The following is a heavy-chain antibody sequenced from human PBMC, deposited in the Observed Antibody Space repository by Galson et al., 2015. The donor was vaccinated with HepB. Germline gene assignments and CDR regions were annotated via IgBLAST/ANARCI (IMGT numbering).Heavy chain of an antibody. CDR2: IYSSGST. V-gene: IGHV4-4*07. D-gene: IGHD1-14*01. CDR1: ADPMNDYS. CDR3: ARGDRFWVTTGPSFFDS. J-gene: IGHJ4*02. Sequence: TVSADPMNDYSWTWIRQPPGKGLDWVGSIYSSGSTDYNPSIKNRVTISMDTTKKQVSLKLTSVTAADTAVYYCARGDRFWVTTGPSFFDSWGQGTLVTVSS.